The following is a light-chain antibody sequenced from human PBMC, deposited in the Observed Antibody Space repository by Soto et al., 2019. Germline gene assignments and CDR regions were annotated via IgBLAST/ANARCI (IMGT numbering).Light chain of an antibody. CDR1: QDISQY. CDR2: AAS. Sequence: DTQMTQSPSSLSASVGDRVTITCQASQDISQYLNWYQHKPGKAPKLLIYAASNLETGVPSRFSGRGSSADFTFTIRSLQPEDIATYYCQHYDNIPYSFGQGTKLEIK. V-gene: IGKV1-33*01. CDR3: QHYDNIPYS. J-gene: IGKJ2*03.